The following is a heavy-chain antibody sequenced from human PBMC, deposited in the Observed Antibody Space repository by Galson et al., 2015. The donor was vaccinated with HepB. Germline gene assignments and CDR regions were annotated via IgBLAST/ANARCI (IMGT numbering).Heavy chain of an antibody. J-gene: IGHJ1*01. CDR3: AHRRTGDYAEAVGGTEYFQH. Sequence: PALVKPTQTLTLTCTFSGFSLTSTGVGVGWIRQPPGRALEWLALVYWDDDKWYSPPLKSRLTITKDTSKNQVVLTMTNMDPVDTATYYCAHRRTGDYAEAVGGTEYFQHWGQGTLVTVSS. V-gene: IGHV2-5*02. CDR1: GFSLTSTGVG. CDR2: VYWDDDK. D-gene: IGHD4-17*01.